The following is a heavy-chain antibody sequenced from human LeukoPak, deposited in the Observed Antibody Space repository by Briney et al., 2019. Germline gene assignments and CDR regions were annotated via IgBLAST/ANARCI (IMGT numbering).Heavy chain of an antibody. CDR2: IYYSGST. CDR3: ARHARGYSYGESFDY. CDR1: GGSISSSSYY. Sequence: NTSETLSLTCTVSGGSISSSSYYWGWIRQPPGKGLEWIGSIYYSGSTYYNPSLKSRVTISVDTSKNQFSLKLSSVTAADTAVYYCARHARGYSYGESFDYWGQGTLVTVSS. V-gene: IGHV4-39*01. D-gene: IGHD5-18*01. J-gene: IGHJ4*02.